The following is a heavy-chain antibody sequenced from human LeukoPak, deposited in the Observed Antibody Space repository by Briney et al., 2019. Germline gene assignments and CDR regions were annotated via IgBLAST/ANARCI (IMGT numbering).Heavy chain of an antibody. CDR1: GGSFSGYY. J-gene: IGHJ4*02. V-gene: IGHV4-34*01. CDR2: INHSGST. Sequence: SETLSLTCAVYGGSFSGYYWSWIRQPPGKGLEWIGEINHSGSTNYNPSLKSRVTISVDTSKNQFSLKLSSVTAADTAVYYCARVGRITMVRGVLYYFDYWGQGTLDTVSS. CDR3: ARVGRITMVRGVLYYFDY. D-gene: IGHD3-10*01.